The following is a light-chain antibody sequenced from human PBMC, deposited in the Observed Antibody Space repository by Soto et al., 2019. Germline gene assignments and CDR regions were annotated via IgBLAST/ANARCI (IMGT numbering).Light chain of an antibody. V-gene: IGLV1-44*01. CDR1: SSNIGSNA. Sequence: QSVLTQPPSASGTPGQRVSISCSGSSSNIGSNAVHWYQQFPGTAPRLLIYRDSQRPSGVPDRFAGSKSGTSASLAISGLQSEDEADYYCAAWNDSPYLWVFGGGTKLTVL. CDR2: RDS. CDR3: AAWNDSPYLWV. J-gene: IGLJ3*02.